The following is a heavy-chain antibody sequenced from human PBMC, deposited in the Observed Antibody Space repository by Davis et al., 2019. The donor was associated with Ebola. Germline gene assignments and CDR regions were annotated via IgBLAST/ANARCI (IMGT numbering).Heavy chain of an antibody. CDR1: GGTFSSYA. J-gene: IGHJ4*02. CDR3: ARLGELSLYPDY. Sequence: SVKVSCKASGGTFSSYAISWVRQAPGQGLEWMGGIIPIFGTANYAQKFQGRVTITADESTSTAYMELSSLRSEDTAVYYCARLGELSLYPDYWGQGTLVTVSS. CDR2: IIPIFGTA. V-gene: IGHV1-69*13. D-gene: IGHD3-16*02.